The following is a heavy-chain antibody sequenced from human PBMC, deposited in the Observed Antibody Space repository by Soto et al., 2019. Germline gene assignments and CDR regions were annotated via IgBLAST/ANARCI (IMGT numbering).Heavy chain of an antibody. CDR2: IYPGDSDT. CDR3: ARPRAGSYRLDYYGMDV. CDR1: GYSFPSYW. D-gene: IGHD3-16*02. Sequence: GGSLKISCKGSGYSFPSYWIGWVRQMPGKGLEWMGIIYPGDSDTRYSPSFQGQVTISADKSISTAYLQWSSLKASDTAMYYCARPRAGSYRLDYYGMDVWGQGTRVTVSS. V-gene: IGHV5-51*01. J-gene: IGHJ6*02.